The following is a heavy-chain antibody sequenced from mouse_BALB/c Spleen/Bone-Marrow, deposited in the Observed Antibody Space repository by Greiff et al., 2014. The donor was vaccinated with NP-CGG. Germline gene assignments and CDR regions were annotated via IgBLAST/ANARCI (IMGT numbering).Heavy chain of an antibody. CDR3: ARQSLFTTGLYYAMDY. D-gene: IGHD2-12*01. V-gene: IGHV1-34*02. Sequence: VHVKQSGPELVKPGTSVKLSCKASGYSFTGYYIHWVKQSHVKSLEWIGRVDPYNGATSYNQNFKDKASLTVDKSSSSAYMDLHSLTSEDSAVYYCARQSLFTTGLYYAMDYWGQGTSVTFSS. J-gene: IGHJ4*01. CDR2: VDPYNGAT. CDR1: GYSFTGYY.